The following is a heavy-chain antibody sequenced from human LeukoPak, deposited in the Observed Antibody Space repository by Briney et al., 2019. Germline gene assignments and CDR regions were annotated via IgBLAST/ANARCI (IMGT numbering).Heavy chain of an antibody. CDR3: ARGVSAGVDY. V-gene: IGHV1-8*01. Sequence: ASVKVSCKTSGYTFTNFDINWVRQATGQGLEWMGWMNPVSGDTGYAQKFQGRVTMTRGTSISTTYMELSSLRSEDTAVYYCARGVSAGVDYWGQGTLVTVST. CDR2: MNPVSGDT. J-gene: IGHJ4*02. D-gene: IGHD6-13*01. CDR1: GYTFTNFD.